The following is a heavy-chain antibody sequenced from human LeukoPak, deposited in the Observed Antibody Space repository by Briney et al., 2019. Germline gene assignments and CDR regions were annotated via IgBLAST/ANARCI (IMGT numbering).Heavy chain of an antibody. CDR1: GFTFSSYW. J-gene: IGHJ4*02. CDR3: ARDRDDYVWGSYQDY. V-gene: IGHV3-7*01. Sequence: GGSLRLSCAASGFTFSSYWMTWDRQAPGKGLEWVANIKQDGSEKYYVDSVKGRFTISRDNAKNSLYLQMNSLRAEDTAVYYCARDRDDYVWGSYQDYRGQGTLVIVSS. D-gene: IGHD3-16*02. CDR2: IKQDGSEK.